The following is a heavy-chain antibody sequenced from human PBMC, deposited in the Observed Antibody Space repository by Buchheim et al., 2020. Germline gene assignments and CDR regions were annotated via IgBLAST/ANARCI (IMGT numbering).Heavy chain of an antibody. J-gene: IGHJ4*02. CDR1: EFTFTNAW. CDR3: TTLMKSARLSSDY. Sequence: EVQLVESGGDLVKPGESLRLSCAASEFTFTNAWMSWIRQAPGKGLEWVGRIRSSTDGGTTDYAVPVKGRFTISRDDSENTLYLQMNSLKTEDTAVYYCTTLMKSARLSSDYWGQGTL. V-gene: IGHV3-15*01. D-gene: IGHD6-6*01. CDR2: IRSSTDGGTT.